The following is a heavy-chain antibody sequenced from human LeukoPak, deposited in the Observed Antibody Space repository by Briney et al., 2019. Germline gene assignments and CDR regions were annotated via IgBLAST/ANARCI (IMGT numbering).Heavy chain of an antibody. CDR3: ASHSYGYNH. D-gene: IGHD3-16*01. V-gene: IGHV3-7*01. J-gene: IGHJ5*02. Sequence: PGGSLRLSCAASGIITTSYWMSWVRQTPGKGLEWVANIKQDGSEKNYVDSVKGRFTIFRDNARNSLYLQMNSLRAEDTAVYYCASHSYGYNHWGQGTLVIVSS. CDR2: IKQDGSEK. CDR1: GIITTSYW.